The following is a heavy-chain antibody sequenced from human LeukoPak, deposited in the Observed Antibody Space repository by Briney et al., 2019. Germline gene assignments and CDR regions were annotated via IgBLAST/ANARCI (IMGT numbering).Heavy chain of an antibody. D-gene: IGHD3-10*01. CDR2: INHSGST. Sequence: SETLSLTCAVYGGSFSGYYWSWIRQPPGKGLEWIGEINHSGSTNYNPSLKSRVTISVDTSKNQFSLKLSSATAADTAVYYCARGRAYGSGSRPPPSKNWFDPWGQGTLVTVSS. CDR3: ARGRAYGSGSRPPPSKNWFDP. V-gene: IGHV4-34*01. J-gene: IGHJ5*02. CDR1: GGSFSGYY.